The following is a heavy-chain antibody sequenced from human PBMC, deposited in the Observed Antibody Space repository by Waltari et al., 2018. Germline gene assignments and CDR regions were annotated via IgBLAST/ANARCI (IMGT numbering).Heavy chain of an antibody. D-gene: IGHD3-10*01. CDR1: GFTFSTYW. V-gene: IGHV3-7*01. J-gene: IGHJ4*02. CDR3: ARGAGLIWFGEADPRRFDY. CDR2: VRDEGGEK. Sequence: EVQLVESGGGLVQPGGSLTLSCAASGFTFSTYWMTWVRKTPGKGRGWVANVRDEGGEKVYVDSVKGRFIVSKDNAKNSLYRQMNSLRAEDTAVYYCARGAGLIWFGEADPRRFDYWGQGTQVTVSS.